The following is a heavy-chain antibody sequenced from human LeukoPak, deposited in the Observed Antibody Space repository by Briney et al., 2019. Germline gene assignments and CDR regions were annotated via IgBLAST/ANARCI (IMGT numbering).Heavy chain of an antibody. CDR3: AMGASGYRCGAY. V-gene: IGHV4-34*01. D-gene: IGHD2-2*02. CDR2: INHSGST. J-gene: IGHJ4*02. CDR1: GGSFSGYY. Sequence: SETLSLACAVYGGSFSGYYWSSIRQPPAKGLELIGEINHSGSTNYNPSLKSRVTISLDTSKNQFSLKLSSVTAADTAVYDCAMGASGYRCGAYWGQGTLVTVSS.